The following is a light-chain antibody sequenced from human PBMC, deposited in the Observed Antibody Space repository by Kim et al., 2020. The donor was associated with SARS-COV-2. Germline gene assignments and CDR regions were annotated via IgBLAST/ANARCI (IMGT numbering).Light chain of an antibody. J-gene: IGKJ3*01. CDR3: QHYGTSPGVT. CDR2: GGT. CDR1: QSVTSST. Sequence: PGERATLSCRASQSVTSSTLAWYQQKSGQAPRLVIYGGTARATGIPDRFSGSGSETEFTLTINRLEPEDFAVYYCQHYGTSPGVTFGPGTKVDIK. V-gene: IGKV3-20*01.